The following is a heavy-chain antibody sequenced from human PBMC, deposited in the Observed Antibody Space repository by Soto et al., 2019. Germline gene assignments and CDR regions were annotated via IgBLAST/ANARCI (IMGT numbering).Heavy chain of an antibody. CDR1: GLTFTNSA. V-gene: IGHV3-23*01. CDR3: AIPFGGVIVNPVDQ. Sequence: QLLESGGGLVQPGGSLRLSCAVSGLTFTNSAMSWVRRAPGKGLEWVSSTSASGGSTYYGTSVKGRFTISRDNSKNTLYLDMNNLRVDDTAIYYCAIPFGGVIVNPVDQWGQGTLVTVSS. D-gene: IGHD3-16*02. CDR2: TSASGGST. J-gene: IGHJ4*02.